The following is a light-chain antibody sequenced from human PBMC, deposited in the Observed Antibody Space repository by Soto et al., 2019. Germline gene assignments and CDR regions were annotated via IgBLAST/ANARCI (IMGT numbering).Light chain of an antibody. CDR1: QGVFMY. J-gene: IGKJ4*01. CDR3: QQRSNWPAT. CDR2: DAS. Sequence: EIVLTQSPATLSLSPGERATLFCRASQGVFMYLAWYQQKPGQAPRLLIYDASNRAAGIPARFSGSGSGTDFTLSISSLEPEDFAVYYCQQRSNWPATFGGGTKVDIK. V-gene: IGKV3-11*01.